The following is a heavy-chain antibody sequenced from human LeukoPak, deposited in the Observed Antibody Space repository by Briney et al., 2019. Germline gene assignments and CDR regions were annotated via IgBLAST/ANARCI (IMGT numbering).Heavy chain of an antibody. CDR1: GGTFSSYA. V-gene: IGHV1-69*01. D-gene: IGHD2-21*01. Sequence: SVKVSCKTSGGTFSSYAISWVRQAPGQGLEWMGGIIPIFGTANYAQKFQGRVTITADESTSTAHMELSSLRSEDTAVYYCARERAPGGASTPYCGGDCYLGYWGQGTLVTVSS. CDR3: ARERAPGGASTPYCGGDCYLGY. CDR2: IIPIFGTA. J-gene: IGHJ4*02.